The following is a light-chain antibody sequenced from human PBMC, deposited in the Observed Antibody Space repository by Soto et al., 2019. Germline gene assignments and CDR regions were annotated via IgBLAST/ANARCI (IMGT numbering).Light chain of an antibody. CDR2: DTY. V-gene: IGLV7-46*01. CDR3: LLSYSDGDVI. J-gene: IGLJ2*01. CDR1: TGAVTSDHF. Sequence: QAVVTQEPSLTVSPGGTVTLTCGSSTGAVTSDHFPYWFQQKPGQAPKTLIYDTYNRHSWTPARFSGSLLGGKAALTLSGAQPEDEADYYCLLSYSDGDVIFGGGTQLTVL.